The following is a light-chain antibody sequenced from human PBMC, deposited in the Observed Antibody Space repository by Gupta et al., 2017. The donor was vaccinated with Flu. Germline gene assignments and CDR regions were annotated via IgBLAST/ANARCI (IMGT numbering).Light chain of an antibody. Sequence: SITISCTGTSSDVGAYKYVSWYQQHPGKAPKVMIYDVTNRPSGVSNRFSGSKSGNTASLTISGLQAEDEADYYCSSYTSSVSYVFGTGTKVTVL. CDR2: DVT. V-gene: IGLV2-14*03. J-gene: IGLJ1*01. CDR3: SSYTSSVSYV. CDR1: SSDVGAYKY.